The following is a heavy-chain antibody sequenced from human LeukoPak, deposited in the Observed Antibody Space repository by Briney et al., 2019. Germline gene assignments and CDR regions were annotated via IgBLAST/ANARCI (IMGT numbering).Heavy chain of an antibody. CDR3: ARSPLDYYYYYMDV. CDR2: INAGNGNT. Sequence: ASVKVSCKASGYTFTSYGLNWVRQAPGQRLEWMGWINAGNGNTKYSQEFQGRVTITRDTSASTAYMELSSLRSEDMAVYYCARSPLDYYYYYMDVWGKGTTVTVSS. CDR1: GYTFTSYG. V-gene: IGHV1-3*03. J-gene: IGHJ6*03.